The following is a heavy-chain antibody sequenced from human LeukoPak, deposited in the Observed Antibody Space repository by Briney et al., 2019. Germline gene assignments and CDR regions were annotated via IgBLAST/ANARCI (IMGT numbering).Heavy chain of an antibody. V-gene: IGHV3-23*01. Sequence: SGGSLRLSCAASGFTFSTYAMSWVRQAPGKGLEWGSTISGRGGSINYADSVKGRFAISRDNSKNTLYLQMNSLRAEDTAVYYCAKNSGSDSGYWFDPWGQGTLVTVSS. CDR2: ISGRGGSI. J-gene: IGHJ5*02. D-gene: IGHD5-12*01. CDR1: GFTFSTYA. CDR3: AKNSGSDSGYWFDP.